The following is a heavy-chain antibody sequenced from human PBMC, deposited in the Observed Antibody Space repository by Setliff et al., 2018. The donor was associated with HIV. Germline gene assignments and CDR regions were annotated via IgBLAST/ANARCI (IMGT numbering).Heavy chain of an antibody. D-gene: IGHD3-16*01. V-gene: IGHV4-4*07. CDR3: ARGGGGDPFDI. CDR2: LYVSGDT. J-gene: IGHJ3*02. Sequence: SETLSLTCYVTDDPISSYYWSWVRQPAGKGLEWIGRLYVSGDTNYNPSLKSRVTMSLDTSKKHFSLNLKSVTAADTAVYYCARGGGGDPFDIWGQGIQVTVS. CDR1: DDPISSYY.